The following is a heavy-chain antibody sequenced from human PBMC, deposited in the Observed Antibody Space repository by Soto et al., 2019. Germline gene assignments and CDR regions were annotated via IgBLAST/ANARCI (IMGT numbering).Heavy chain of an antibody. CDR3: AREVLEWLFPPKTNYYYYYYMAV. D-gene: IGHD3-3*01. Sequence: QVQLVQSGAEVKKPGASVKVSCKASGYTFTSYGISWVRQAPGQGLEWMGWISAYNGNTNYAQKLQGRVTMTTDTSTITGYKEQRSLRSDDTAVYYCAREVLEWLFPPKTNYYYYYYMAVWGKGTTVTVSS. V-gene: IGHV1-18*01. CDR2: ISAYNGNT. CDR1: GYTFTSYG. J-gene: IGHJ6*03.